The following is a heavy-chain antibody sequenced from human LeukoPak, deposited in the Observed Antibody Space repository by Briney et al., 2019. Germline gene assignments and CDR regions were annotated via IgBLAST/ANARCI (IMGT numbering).Heavy chain of an antibody. CDR2: IYSGGST. V-gene: IGHV3-53*01. D-gene: IGHD2-2*01. Sequence: GGSLRLSCAASGFTVSSKYMSWVRQAPGKGLEWVSVIYSGGSTYYADSVKGRFTISRDNSKNTLYLQMNSLRAEDTAVYYCARGCSSISCYGFDYWGQGTLVTVSS. CDR3: ARGCSSISCYGFDY. J-gene: IGHJ4*02. CDR1: GFTVSSKY.